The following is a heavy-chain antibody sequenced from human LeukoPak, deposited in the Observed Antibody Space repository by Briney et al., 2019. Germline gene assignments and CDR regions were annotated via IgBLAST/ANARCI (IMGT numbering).Heavy chain of an antibody. V-gene: IGHV1-24*01. CDR3: ATDPWIQLQRGAFDI. CDR1: GYTLTELS. Sequence: ASVKVSCKVSGYTLTELSMHWVRQAPGKGLEGMGGFDPEDGETIYAQKFQGRVTMTEDTSTDTAYMELSSLRSEDTAVYYCATDPWIQLQRGAFDIWGQGTMVTVSS. CDR2: FDPEDGET. D-gene: IGHD5-18*01. J-gene: IGHJ3*02.